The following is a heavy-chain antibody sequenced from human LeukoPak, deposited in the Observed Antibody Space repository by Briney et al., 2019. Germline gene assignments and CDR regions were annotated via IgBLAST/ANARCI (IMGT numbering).Heavy chain of an antibody. Sequence: PSQTLSLTCTVSGGSISSGSYYWSWIRQPAGKGLEWIGRIYTSGSTNYNPSLKSRVTISVDTSKNQFSLKLSSVTAADAAVYYCARGGVLLWFGELLPLRFDPWGQGTLVTVSS. V-gene: IGHV4-61*02. CDR3: ARGGVLLWFGELLPLRFDP. J-gene: IGHJ5*02. CDR2: IYTSGST. D-gene: IGHD3-10*01. CDR1: GGSISSGSYY.